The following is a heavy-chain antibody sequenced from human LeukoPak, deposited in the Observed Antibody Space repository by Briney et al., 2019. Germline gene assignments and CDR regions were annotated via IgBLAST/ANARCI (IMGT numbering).Heavy chain of an antibody. CDR3: ARVATGVVRGVYNWFDP. V-gene: IGHV4-59*01. J-gene: IGHJ5*02. D-gene: IGHD3-10*01. CDR2: IYYSGST. Sequence: SETLSLTCTVSGGSISSYYWSWNRQPPGKGLEWIGYIYYSGSTNYNPSLKSRVTISVDTSKNQFSLKLSSVTAADTAVYYCARVATGVVRGVYNWFDPWGQGTLVTVSS. CDR1: GGSISSYY.